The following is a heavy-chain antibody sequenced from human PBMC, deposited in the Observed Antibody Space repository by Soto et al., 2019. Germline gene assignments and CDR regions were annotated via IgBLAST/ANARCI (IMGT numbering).Heavy chain of an antibody. CDR2: IYYSGST. V-gene: IGHV4-31*03. D-gene: IGHD3-16*02. CDR1: GGSISSGGYY. CDR3: AVLSFYDYIWGSYRPTTDNWFAP. J-gene: IGHJ5*02. Sequence: SETLSLTCTVSGGSISSGGYYWSWIRQHPGKGLEWIGYIYYSGSTYYNPSLKSRVTISVDTSKNQFSLKLSSVTAADTAVYYCAVLSFYDYIWGSYRPTTDNWFAPGGQGTRVTVS.